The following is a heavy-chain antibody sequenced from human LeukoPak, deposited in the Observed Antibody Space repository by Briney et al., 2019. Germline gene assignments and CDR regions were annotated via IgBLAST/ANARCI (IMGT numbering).Heavy chain of an antibody. D-gene: IGHD2-15*01. V-gene: IGHV3-7*01. J-gene: IGHJ3*02. CDR3: ARDWYMYCSGGSCPYDDAFDI. CDR2: IKQDGSEK. CDR1: GFTFSSYW. Sequence: RGSLRLSCAASGFTFSSYWMSWVRQAPGKGLEWVANIKQDGSEKYYVDSVKGRFTISRDNAKNSLYLQMNSLRAEDTAVYYCARDWYMYCSGGSCPYDDAFDIWGQGTMVTVSS.